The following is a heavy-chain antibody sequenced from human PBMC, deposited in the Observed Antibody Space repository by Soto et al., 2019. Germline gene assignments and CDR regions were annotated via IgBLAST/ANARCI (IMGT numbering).Heavy chain of an antibody. Sequence: ASVKVSCKASGYTFNKYGFNWVRQAPGQGLEWMGRISAFNDYTNLAQKFQGRVTLTTDASTNTAYMELQILRSDDTAMYYCARGRGVVIPAGTPDAFEVWRQGTKVTVSS. CDR2: ISAFNDYT. CDR3: ARGRGVVIPAGTPDAFEV. D-gene: IGHD6-13*01. J-gene: IGHJ3*01. CDR1: GYTFNKYG. V-gene: IGHV1-18*01.